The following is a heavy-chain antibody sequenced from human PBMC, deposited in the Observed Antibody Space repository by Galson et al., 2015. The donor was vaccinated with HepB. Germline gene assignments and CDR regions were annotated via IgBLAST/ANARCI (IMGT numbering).Heavy chain of an antibody. CDR2: IFSNDEE. CDR3: ARMSDSGNYRQYEY. Sequence: PALVKPTQTLTLTCTVSGFSLRNARMGVSWIRQPPGKALEWLAHIFSNDEESYSTSLKSRLSTSKDTSKSQVVLTLTNMHPVDTGTYFCARMSDSGNYRQYEYWGQGTLVTVS. V-gene: IGHV2-26*01. CDR1: GFSLRNARMG. J-gene: IGHJ4*02. D-gene: IGHD1-26*01.